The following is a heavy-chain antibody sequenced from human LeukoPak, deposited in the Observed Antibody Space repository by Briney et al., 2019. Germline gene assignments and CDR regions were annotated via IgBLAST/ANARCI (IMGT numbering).Heavy chain of an antibody. Sequence: SETLSLTCAVYGGSFSGYYWSWLRQPPGKGLEWIGEINHSGSTNYNPSLKSRVTISVDTSKNQFSLKLSSVTAADTAVYYCARGFWSGYSSYWGQGTLVTVSS. CDR3: ARGFWSGYSSY. D-gene: IGHD3-3*01. CDR1: GGSFSGYY. CDR2: INHSGST. V-gene: IGHV4-34*01. J-gene: IGHJ4*02.